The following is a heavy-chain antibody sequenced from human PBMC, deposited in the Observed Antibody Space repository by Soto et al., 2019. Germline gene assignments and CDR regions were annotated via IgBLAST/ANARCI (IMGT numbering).Heavy chain of an antibody. V-gene: IGHV1-69*06. J-gene: IGHJ5*02. CDR3: ARGYCSSTSCYNNWFDP. CDR2: IIPIFGTA. D-gene: IGHD2-2*02. Sequence: ASVKVSCKASGGTFSSYAISWVRQAPGQGLEWMGGIIPIFGTANYAQKFQGRVTITADKSTSTAYMELSSLRSEDTAVYYCARGYCSSTSCYNNWFDPWGQGTLVTVSS. CDR1: GGTFSSYA.